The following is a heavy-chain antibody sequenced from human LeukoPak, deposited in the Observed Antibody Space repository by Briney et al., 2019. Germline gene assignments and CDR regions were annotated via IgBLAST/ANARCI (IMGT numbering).Heavy chain of an antibody. CDR2: ISSSSSTI. CDR3: ASLQYYYDSSGYFDY. CDR1: GFTFSSYS. V-gene: IGHV3-48*04. J-gene: IGHJ4*02. Sequence: GGSLRLSCAASGFTFSSYSINWVRQAPGKGLEWVSYISSSSSTIYYADSVKGRFTISRDNAKNSLYLQMNSLRAEDTAVYYCASLQYYYDSSGYFDYWGQGTLVTVSS. D-gene: IGHD3-22*01.